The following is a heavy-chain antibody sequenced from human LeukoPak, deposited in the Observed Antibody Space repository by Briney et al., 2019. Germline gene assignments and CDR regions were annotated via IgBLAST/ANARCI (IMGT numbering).Heavy chain of an antibody. CDR3: ARHSDDIKVGSGVWFDP. J-gene: IGHJ5*02. D-gene: IGHD3-10*01. CDR2: VYYSGST. Sequence: PSETLSLTCTVSGGSIISIYHYWGWIRQPPGKGLEWIGSVYYSGSTYYNPSLTSRVAISVDTSKSQFSLTLSSVTAADMAVYYCARHSDDIKVGSGVWFDPWGQGTLVTVFS. V-gene: IGHV4-39*01. CDR1: GGSIISIYHY.